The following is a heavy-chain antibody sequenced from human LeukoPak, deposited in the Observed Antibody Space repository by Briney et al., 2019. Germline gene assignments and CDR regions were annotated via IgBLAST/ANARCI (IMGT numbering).Heavy chain of an antibody. CDR3: ARDRYSGEGHGMYV. CDR2: IRWNSGSI. J-gene: IGHJ6*02. CDR1: GFTFADYA. Sequence: GGSLRLSCAASGFTFADYAMHWVRHAPGKGLEWVSGIRWNSGSIGYTDSVKGRFTISRDNANNSLYLLMNSLRAEDTALYYCARDRYSGEGHGMYVWGQGTTVTVSS. D-gene: IGHD7-27*01. V-gene: IGHV3-9*01.